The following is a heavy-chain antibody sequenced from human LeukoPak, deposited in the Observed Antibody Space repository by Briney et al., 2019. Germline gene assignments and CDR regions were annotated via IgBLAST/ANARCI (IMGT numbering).Heavy chain of an antibody. CDR1: GYTFTSYY. D-gene: IGHD6-6*01. CDR2: INPSGGSP. Sequence: ASVKVSCKASGYTFTSYYMHWVRQAPGQGLEWMGIINPSGGSPSYARKFQGRVTMTRDTSTSAVYMELSSLRSEDTAVYYCATAGLGYFDYWGQGTLVTVSS. V-gene: IGHV1-46*01. CDR3: ATAGLGYFDY. J-gene: IGHJ4*02.